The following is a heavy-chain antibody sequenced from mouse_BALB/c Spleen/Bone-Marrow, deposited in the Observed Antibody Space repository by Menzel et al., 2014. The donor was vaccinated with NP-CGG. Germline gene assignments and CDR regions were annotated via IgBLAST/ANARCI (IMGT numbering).Heavy chain of an antibody. CDR1: GFNIKDTY. J-gene: IGHJ3*01. V-gene: IGHV14-3*02. CDR3: ASYYYGSRRFAY. D-gene: IGHD1-1*01. CDR2: IDPANGST. Sequence: VQLKQSGAELVKPGASVKLSCTASGFNIKDTYMHWVKQRPEQGLEWIGRIDPANGSTKYDPKFQGKATITADTSSNTAYRRLSSVSLEVTAVYYSASYYYGSRRFAYWGEGALVSVSA.